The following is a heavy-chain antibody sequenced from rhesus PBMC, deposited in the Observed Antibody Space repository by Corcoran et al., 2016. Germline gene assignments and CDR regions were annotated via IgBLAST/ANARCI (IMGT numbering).Heavy chain of an antibody. J-gene: IGHJ4*01. CDR2: ITYSGSA. CDR1: GGSIISGYYY. V-gene: IGHV4-122*02. Sequence: QVQLQESGPGLVKLSETMSLTCAVSGGSIISGYYYWCCSRRPPGKGLEWISNITYSGSASYNPSRKRRDTIARDTAKNQFSLKLSSVTAADTAVYFCARYATITTGFDYWGPGVLVTVSS. D-gene: IGHD4-11*01. CDR3: ARYATITTGFDY.